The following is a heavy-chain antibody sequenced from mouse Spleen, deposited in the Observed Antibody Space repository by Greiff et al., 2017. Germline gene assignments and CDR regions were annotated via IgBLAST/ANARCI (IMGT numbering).Heavy chain of an antibody. V-gene: IGHV1-87*01. J-gene: IGHJ4*01. CDR1: GYTFTSYW. D-gene: IGHD2-14*01. Sequence: VKLMESGAELARPGASVKLSCKASGYTFTSYWMQWVKQRPGQGLEWIGAIYPGDGDTRYTQKFKGKATLTADKSSSTAYMQLSSLASEDSAVYYCARGEVRRYAMDYWGQGTSVTVSS. CDR3: ARGEVRRYAMDY. CDR2: IYPGDGDT.